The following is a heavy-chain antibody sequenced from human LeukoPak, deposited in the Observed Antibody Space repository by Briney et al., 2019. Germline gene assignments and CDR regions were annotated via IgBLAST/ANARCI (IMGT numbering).Heavy chain of an antibody. J-gene: IGHJ4*02. CDR3: ARGRVAVAY. V-gene: IGHV3-48*03. CDR2: ISRSGTTT. Sequence: PGGSLRLSCAASGFTFSNFEMNWVRQAPGKGLEWVSYISRSGTTTYHADSVKGRFTISRDNAKNSLYLQMNSLRAEDTAVYYCARGRVAVAYWGQGTLVTVSS. CDR1: GFTFSNFE. D-gene: IGHD6-19*01.